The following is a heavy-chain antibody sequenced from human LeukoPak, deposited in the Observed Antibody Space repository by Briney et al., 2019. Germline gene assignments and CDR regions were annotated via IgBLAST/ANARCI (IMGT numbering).Heavy chain of an antibody. Sequence: GGSLRLSCAASGFTFSSYTMSWVRQAPGKGLEWVSAISGSGGSTYYADSVKGRFTISRDNSKNTLYLQMNSLRAEDTAVYYCAKDYSSGWDNWFDPWGQGTLVTVSS. CDR1: GFTFSSYT. J-gene: IGHJ5*02. V-gene: IGHV3-23*01. CDR3: AKDYSSGWDNWFDP. D-gene: IGHD6-19*01. CDR2: ISGSGGST.